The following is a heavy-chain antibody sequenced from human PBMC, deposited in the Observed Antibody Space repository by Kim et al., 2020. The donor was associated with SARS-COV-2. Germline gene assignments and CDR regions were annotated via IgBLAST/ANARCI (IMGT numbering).Heavy chain of an antibody. J-gene: IGHJ6*01. CDR1: GYTFTDYG. V-gene: IGHV1-18*04. CDR2: VSANDGNT. D-gene: IGHD3-10*01. Sequence: ASVKVSCKASGYTFTDYGVSWVRQAPGQGLEWMGWVSANDGNTRYAQKLQGRVTMTTDTSTNTAYMELTSLRSNDTAVYYCARGLHYYGSGRYTPFSYYY. CDR3: ARGLHYYGSGRYTPFSYYY.